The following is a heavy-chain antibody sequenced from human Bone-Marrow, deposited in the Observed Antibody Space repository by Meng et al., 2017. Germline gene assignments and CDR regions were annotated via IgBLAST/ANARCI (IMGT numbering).Heavy chain of an antibody. CDR2: IKPYDGVT. CDR1: GYTFTSYG. CDR3: AVLEGG. V-gene: IGHV1-18*01. D-gene: IGHD1-1*01. J-gene: IGHJ4*02. Sequence: ASVKVSCKASGYTFTSYGISWVRQAPGQGLEWIGWIKPYDGVTKYEQKFLGKVTVTRDMSTTTVYMEMSSPTSDDTAVYYCAVLEGGWGQGTPVTVSS.